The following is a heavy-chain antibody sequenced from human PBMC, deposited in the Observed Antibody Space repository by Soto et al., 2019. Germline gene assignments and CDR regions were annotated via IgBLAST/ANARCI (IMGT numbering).Heavy chain of an antibody. J-gene: IGHJ6*02. CDR3: ATMSGLSSSWYLDYYYGMDV. V-gene: IGHV4-34*01. CDR1: GGSFSGYY. CDR2: INHSGST. D-gene: IGHD6-13*01. Sequence: QVQLQQWGAGLLKPSETLSLTCAVYGGSFSGYYWSWIRQPPGKGLEWIGEINHSGSTNYNPSLKRRVTISVDTSKNQFSLKLSSVTAADTAVYYCATMSGLSSSWYLDYYYGMDVWGQGTTVTVSS.